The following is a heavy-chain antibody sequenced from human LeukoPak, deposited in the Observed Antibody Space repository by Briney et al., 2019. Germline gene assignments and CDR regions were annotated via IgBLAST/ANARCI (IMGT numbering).Heavy chain of an antibody. D-gene: IGHD5-18*01. CDR1: GGSFSGYY. CDR2: INHSGST. CDR3: ARGRIQLWNYNWFDP. J-gene: IGHJ5*02. V-gene: IGHV4-34*01. Sequence: PSETLSLTCAVYGGSFSGYYWSWIRQPPGKGLEWIGEINHSGSTNYNPSLKSRVTISVDTSKNQFSLKLSSVTAAYTAVYYCARGRIQLWNYNWFDPWGQGTLVTVSS.